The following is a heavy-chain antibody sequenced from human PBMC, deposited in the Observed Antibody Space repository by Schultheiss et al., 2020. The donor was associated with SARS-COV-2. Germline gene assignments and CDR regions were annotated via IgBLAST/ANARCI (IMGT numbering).Heavy chain of an antibody. J-gene: IGHJ4*02. CDR3: AKGDSSGWYYFDY. V-gene: IGHV3-33*06. CDR2: IWYDGSNK. D-gene: IGHD6-19*01. Sequence: GGSLRLSCAASGFTFSSYGMHWVRQAPGKGLEWVAVIWYDGSNKYYADSVKGRFTISRDNSKNTLYLQMNSLRAEDTAVYYCAKGDSSGWYYFDYWGQGTLVTVSS. CDR1: GFTFSSYG.